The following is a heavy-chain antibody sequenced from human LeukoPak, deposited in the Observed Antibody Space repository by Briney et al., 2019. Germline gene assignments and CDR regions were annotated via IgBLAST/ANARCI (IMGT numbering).Heavy chain of an antibody. CDR1: GGSISSSSYY. V-gene: IGHV4-39*01. CDR2: IYYSGST. D-gene: IGHD3-22*01. J-gene: IGHJ4*02. CDR3: ARARDDSSGYYYDY. Sequence: SETLSLTCTVSGGSISSSSYYWGWIRQPPGKGLEWIGSIYYSGSTYYNPSLKSRVTISVDTSKNQFSLKLSSVTAADTAVYYCARARDDSSGYYYDYWGQGTLVTVSS.